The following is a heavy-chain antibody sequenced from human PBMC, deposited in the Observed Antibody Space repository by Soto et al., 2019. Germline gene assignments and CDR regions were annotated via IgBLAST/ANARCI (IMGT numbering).Heavy chain of an antibody. Sequence: NPSETLSLTCAVSGGSISGSNWWNWFRQPPGKGPEWIGEIYHTGNTNYNPSLKSRVTISVDKSNNQFSLKLSSVTAADTAVYYCARDLTTATRGAFDIWGQGTMVTVSS. D-gene: IGHD3-10*01. CDR2: IYHTGNT. CDR1: GGSISGSNW. CDR3: ARDLTTATRGAFDI. V-gene: IGHV4-4*02. J-gene: IGHJ3*02.